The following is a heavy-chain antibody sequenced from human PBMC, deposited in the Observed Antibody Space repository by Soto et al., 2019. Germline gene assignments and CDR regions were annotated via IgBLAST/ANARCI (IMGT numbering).Heavy chain of an antibody. V-gene: IGHV1-8*01. CDR1: GYTFTTYD. Sequence: ASVKVSCKASGYTFTTYDISWVRQATGQGLGWMGWMNPYSGNTGYAQKFQGRVTVTRNTSISTVYMELSGLRPADTAVYYCARRKERSGPHYFDYWGQGSQVTVSS. CDR3: ARRKERSGPHYFDY. J-gene: IGHJ4*02. CDR2: MNPYSGNT. D-gene: IGHD6-25*01.